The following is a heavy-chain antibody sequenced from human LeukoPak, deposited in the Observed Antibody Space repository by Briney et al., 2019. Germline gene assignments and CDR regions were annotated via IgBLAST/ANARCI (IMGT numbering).Heavy chain of an antibody. D-gene: IGHD3-22*01. V-gene: IGHV4-4*07. CDR1: GGSISSYY. J-gene: IGHJ4*02. CDR2: IYTSGST. Sequence: SETLSLTCTVSGGSISSYYRSWIRQPAGKGLEWIGRIYTSGSTNYNPSLKSRVTMSVDTSKNQFSLKLSSVAAADTAVYYCARAQYYYDSSGYQYYFDYWGQGTLVTVSS. CDR3: ARAQYYYDSSGYQYYFDY.